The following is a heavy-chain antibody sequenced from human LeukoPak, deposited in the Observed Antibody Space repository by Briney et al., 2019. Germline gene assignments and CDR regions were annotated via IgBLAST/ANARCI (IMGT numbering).Heavy chain of an antibody. CDR2: IIPTFGTA. D-gene: IGHD2-15*01. J-gene: IGHJ3*02. V-gene: IGHV1-69*05. CDR3: ARENIHCSGGSCYSNDAFDI. CDR1: GGTFSSYA. Sequence: SVKVPCKASGGTFSSYAISWVRQAPGQGLEWMGRIIPTFGTANYAQKFQGRVTITTDESTSTAYMELSSLRSEDTAVYYCARENIHCSGGSCYSNDAFDIWGQGTMVTVSS.